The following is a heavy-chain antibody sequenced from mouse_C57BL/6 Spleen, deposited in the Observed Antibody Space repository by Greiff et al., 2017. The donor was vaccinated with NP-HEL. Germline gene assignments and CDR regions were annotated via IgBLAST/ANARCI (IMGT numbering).Heavy chain of an antibody. Sequence: VQLQQSGPGLVQPSQSLSITCTVSGFSLTSYGVHWVRQSPGKGLEWLGVIWCGGSTDYNAAFISRLSISKDNSKSQVFFKMNRLQAEDTAIYYCARNEGLRRYFDVWGTGTTVTVSS. CDR3: ARNEGLRRYFDV. CDR2: IWCGGST. V-gene: IGHV2-2*01. J-gene: IGHJ1*03. D-gene: IGHD2-4*01. CDR1: GFSLTSYG.